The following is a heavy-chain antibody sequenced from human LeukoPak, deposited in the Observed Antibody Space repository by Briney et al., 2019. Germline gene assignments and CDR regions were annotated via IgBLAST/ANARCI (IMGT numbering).Heavy chain of an antibody. D-gene: IGHD3-10*01. CDR2: IYYSGST. CDR3: ARGGDYYGSGSCYAFDP. Sequence: SETLSLTCTVSGGSISSSSYYWGWIRQPPGKGLEWIGSIYYSGSTYYNPSLKSRVTISVDTSKNQFSLKLSSVTAADTAVYYCARGGDYYGSGSCYAFDPWGQGTLVTVSS. CDR1: GGSISSSSYY. J-gene: IGHJ5*02. V-gene: IGHV4-39*01.